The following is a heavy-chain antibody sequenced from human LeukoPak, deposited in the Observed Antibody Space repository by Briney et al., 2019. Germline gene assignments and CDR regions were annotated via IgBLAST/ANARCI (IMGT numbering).Heavy chain of an antibody. CDR1: GYTFTSYG. D-gene: IGHD6-6*01. J-gene: IGHJ4*02. V-gene: IGHV1-18*01. Sequence: GASVKVSCKASGYTFTSYGISWVRQAPGQGFEWMGWISAYNGNTNYAQKLQGRVTMTTDTSTSTAYMELRSLRSDDTAVYYCARDLEYSIAARILPFDYWGQGTLVTVSS. CDR2: ISAYNGNT. CDR3: ARDLEYSIAARILPFDY.